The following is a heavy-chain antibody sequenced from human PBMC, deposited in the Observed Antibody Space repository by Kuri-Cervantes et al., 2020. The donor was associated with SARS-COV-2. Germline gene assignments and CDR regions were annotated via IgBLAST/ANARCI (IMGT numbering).Heavy chain of an antibody. V-gene: IGHV3-33*08. CDR2: IWYDGSNK. CDR1: GFTFSSFA. CDR3: ARATVLEWLLGPNFDY. J-gene: IGHJ4*02. D-gene: IGHD3-3*01. Sequence: GGSLRLSCAASGFTFSSFALSWVRQAPGEGLEWVAGIWYDGSNKEYADSVKGRFTISRDNAKNSLSLQLNSLRVEDTAVYYCARATVLEWLLGPNFDYWGQGTLVTVSS.